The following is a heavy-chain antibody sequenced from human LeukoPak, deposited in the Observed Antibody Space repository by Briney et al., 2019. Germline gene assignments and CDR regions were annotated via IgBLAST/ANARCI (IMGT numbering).Heavy chain of an antibody. CDR2: ISSSSSYI. V-gene: IGHV3-21*01. D-gene: IGHD5-12*01. CDR3: ARGSGYDDYYFDY. J-gene: IGHJ4*02. CDR1: GFTFSSYS. Sequence: PGGSLRLSCAASGFTFSSYSMNWVRQTPGKGLEWVSSISSSSSYIYYADSVKGRFTTSRDNAKNSLYLQMNSLRAEDTAVYYCARGSGYDDYYFDYWGQGTLVTVSS.